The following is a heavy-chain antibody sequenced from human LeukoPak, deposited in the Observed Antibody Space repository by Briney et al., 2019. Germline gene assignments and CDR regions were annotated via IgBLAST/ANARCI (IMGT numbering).Heavy chain of an antibody. D-gene: IGHD3-3*01. CDR1: GYTFTSYG. CDR3: ARGVPSDTIFGVVIELFDY. CDR2: INPNSGGT. J-gene: IGHJ4*02. Sequence: ASVKVSCKASGYTFTSYGISWVRQAPGQGLEWMGRINPNSGGTNYAQKFQGRVTMTRDTSISTAYMELSRLRSDDTAVYYCARGVPSDTIFGVVIELFDYWGQGTLVTVSS. V-gene: IGHV1-2*06.